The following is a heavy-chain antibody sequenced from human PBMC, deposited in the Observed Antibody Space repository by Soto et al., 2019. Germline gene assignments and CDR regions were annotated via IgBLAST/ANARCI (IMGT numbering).Heavy chain of an antibody. Sequence: QLQLQESGPGLVKPSETLSLTCTVSGGSISSSSYYWGWIRQPPGKGLEWIGSIYYSGSTYYNPSLKSRVTITVDTSKNQFSLTLSSVTAADTAVYYCARHTPFVLVPAATHYWGQGTLVTVSS. CDR1: GGSISSSSYY. J-gene: IGHJ4*02. D-gene: IGHD2-2*01. CDR2: IYYSGST. V-gene: IGHV4-39*01. CDR3: ARHTPFVLVPAATHY.